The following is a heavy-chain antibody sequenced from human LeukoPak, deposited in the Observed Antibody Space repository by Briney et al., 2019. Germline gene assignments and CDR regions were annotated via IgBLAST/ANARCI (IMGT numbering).Heavy chain of an antibody. J-gene: IGHJ4*02. CDR2: INSDGSST. CDR1: GFTFSSYW. CDR3: AGLRTTVTALSN. Sequence: GGSLRLSCSASGFTFSSYWMHWVRQAPGKGLVWVSRINSDGSSTSYADSVKGRFTISRDNSKNTLYLQMNSLRAEDTAVYYCAGLRTTVTALSNWGQGTLVTVSS. V-gene: IGHV3-74*01. D-gene: IGHD4-17*01.